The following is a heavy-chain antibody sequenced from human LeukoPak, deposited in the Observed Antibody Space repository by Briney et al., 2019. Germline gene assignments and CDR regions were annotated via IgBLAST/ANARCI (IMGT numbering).Heavy chain of an antibody. D-gene: IGHD3-3*01. J-gene: IGHJ5*02. Sequence: PGGSLRLSCAASGFTFSSCAMSWVRQAPGKGLEWVSAISGSGGSTYYADSVKGRFTISRDNSKNTLYLQMNSLRAEDTAVYYCAKPLYYDFWSGSNWFDPWGQGTLVTVSS. CDR3: AKPLYYDFWSGSNWFDP. CDR2: ISGSGGST. V-gene: IGHV3-23*01. CDR1: GFTFSSCA.